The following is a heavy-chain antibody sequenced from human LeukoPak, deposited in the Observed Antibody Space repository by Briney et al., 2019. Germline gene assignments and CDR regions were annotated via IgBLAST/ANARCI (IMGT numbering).Heavy chain of an antibody. CDR3: AREGRDGYNYRALDY. CDR2: IYTSGST. V-gene: IGHV4-4*07. Sequence: PSETLSLTCIVSGDSISNYYWSWIRQPAGKGLEWIGRIYTSGSTNYNPSLKSRVTMPVDTSKNQFSLNLSSVTAADTAVYSCAREGRDGYNYRALDYWGQGTLVSVSS. CDR1: GDSISNYY. J-gene: IGHJ4*02. D-gene: IGHD5-12*01.